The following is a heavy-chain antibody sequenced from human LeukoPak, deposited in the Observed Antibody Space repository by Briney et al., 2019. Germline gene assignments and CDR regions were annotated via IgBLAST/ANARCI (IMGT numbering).Heavy chain of an antibody. D-gene: IGHD2-15*01. CDR1: GYSFTSYC. CDR3: ARLRYCSGGSCYSGNYFDY. J-gene: IGHJ4*02. CDR2: IYHGDSDT. V-gene: IGHV5-51*01. Sequence: ESLKTSCKSFGYSFTSYCIGWVRQLPGKGLGGMGIIYHGDSDTRYRPYFQGQVTFSDDKSISSAYLQWSSLKAADTAMYYCARLRYCSGGSCYSGNYFDYWGQGTLVTVSS.